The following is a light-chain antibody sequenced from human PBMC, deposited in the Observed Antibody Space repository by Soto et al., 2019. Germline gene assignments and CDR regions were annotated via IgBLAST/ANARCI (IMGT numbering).Light chain of an antibody. Sequence: EIVMTQSPATLSVSPGERATLSCRASQSVSSKLGWYQQKPGQAPRLLIYGASTRATGIPARFSGSGSGTEFTLTISSLQSEDFAVYYCQQYNNWPLTFGGGTNLEIK. CDR3: QQYNNWPLT. V-gene: IGKV3-15*01. J-gene: IGKJ4*01. CDR1: QSVSSK. CDR2: GAS.